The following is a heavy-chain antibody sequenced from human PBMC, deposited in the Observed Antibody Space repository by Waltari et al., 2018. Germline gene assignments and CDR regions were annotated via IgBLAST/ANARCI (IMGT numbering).Heavy chain of an antibody. D-gene: IGHD6-6*01. V-gene: IGHV4-34*01. CDR3: ARGPRIAALYWFDP. Sequence: QVQLQQWGAGLLKPSETLSLTCAVYGGSFSGYYWSWIRQPPGKGLEWIGEINHSGSTNYNPSLKSRVTISVDTSKNQFSLKLSSVTAADTAVYYCARGPRIAALYWFDPWGQGTLVTVSS. CDR2: INHSGST. J-gene: IGHJ5*02. CDR1: GGSFSGYY.